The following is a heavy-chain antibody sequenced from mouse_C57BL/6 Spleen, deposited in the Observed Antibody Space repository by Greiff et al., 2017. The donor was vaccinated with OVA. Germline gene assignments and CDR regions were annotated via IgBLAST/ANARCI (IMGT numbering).Heavy chain of an antibody. V-gene: IGHV2-9-1*01. CDR2: IWTGGGT. Sequence: VQRVESGPGLVAPSQSLSITCTVSGFSLTSYAISWVRQPPGKGLEWLGVIWTGGGTNYNSALKSRLSNSKDNSNSQVFLKMNSLQTDDTARYYCARHITTVVAEGYAMDYWGQGTSVTVSS. D-gene: IGHD1-1*01. CDR1: GFSLTSYA. CDR3: ARHITTVVAEGYAMDY. J-gene: IGHJ4*01.